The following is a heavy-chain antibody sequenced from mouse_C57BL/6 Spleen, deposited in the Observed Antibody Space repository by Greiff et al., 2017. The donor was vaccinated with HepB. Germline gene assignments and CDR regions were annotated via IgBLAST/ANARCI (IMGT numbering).Heavy chain of an antibody. CDR1: GYTFTSYG. J-gene: IGHJ3*01. D-gene: IGHD2-4*01. V-gene: IGHV1-81*01. CDR2: IYPRSGNT. CDR3: ARYDYGAWFAY. Sequence: QVQLQQSGAELARPGASVKLSCKASGYTFTSYGISWVKQSTGQGLEWIGEIYPRSGNTYYNEKFKGKATLTADKSSSTAYMELRSLTSEDSAVYFCARYDYGAWFAYWGQGTLVTVSA.